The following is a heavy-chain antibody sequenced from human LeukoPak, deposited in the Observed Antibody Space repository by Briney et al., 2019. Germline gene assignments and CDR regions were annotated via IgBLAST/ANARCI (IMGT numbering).Heavy chain of an antibody. D-gene: IGHD1-26*01. Sequence: GGSLRLSCAASGFTFSSYSMNWARQAPGKGLEWVSAIGGSGGSTYYADSVKGRFTISRDNSKNTLYLQMNSLRVEDTAVYYCAKSIVPFDYWGQGTLVTVSS. CDR3: AKSIVPFDY. CDR1: GFTFSSYS. CDR2: IGGSGGST. V-gene: IGHV3-23*01. J-gene: IGHJ4*02.